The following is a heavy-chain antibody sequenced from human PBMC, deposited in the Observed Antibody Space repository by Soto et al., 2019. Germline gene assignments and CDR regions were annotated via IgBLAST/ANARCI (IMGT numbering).Heavy chain of an antibody. CDR3: ARDLGRTAAGYYYYYAMDV. CDR2: IKQDGSEK. D-gene: IGHD2-2*01. J-gene: IGHJ6*02. CDR1: GFTFSNYW. V-gene: IGHV3-7*01. Sequence: GGSRRRSWAASGFTFSNYWMNWVRQAPGKGLEWVANIKQDGSEKYFVDSVKGRFTISRDKAKNSLYLQMNSLRAEDTAVYYCARDLGRTAAGYYYYYAMDVWGQGTTVTVSS.